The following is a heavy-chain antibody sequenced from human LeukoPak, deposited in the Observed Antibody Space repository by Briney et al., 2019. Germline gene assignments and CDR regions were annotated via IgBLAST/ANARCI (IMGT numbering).Heavy chain of an antibody. V-gene: IGHV4-61*02. D-gene: IGHD2-2*01. CDR1: GGSISSGSYY. CDR3: ARGYCSSTSCYFHFDY. Sequence: SETLSLTCTVSGGSISSGSYYWSWIRQPAGKGLEWIGRIYTSGSTNYNPSLKSRVTISVDTSKNQFSLKLSSVTAADTAVYYCARGYCSSTSCYFHFDYWSQGTLVTVSS. J-gene: IGHJ4*02. CDR2: IYTSGST.